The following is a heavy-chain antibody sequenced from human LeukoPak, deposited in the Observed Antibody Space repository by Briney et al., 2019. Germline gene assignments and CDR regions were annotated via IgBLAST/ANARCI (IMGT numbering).Heavy chain of an antibody. D-gene: IGHD6-6*01. J-gene: IGHJ4*02. Sequence: SETLSLTCTVSGGSISSYYWSWIRQPPGKGLEWIGYIYTSGSTSYNPSLKSRVTISVDTSKNQFSLKLSSVTAADTAVYYCARLGSSSDDYWGQGTLVTVSS. CDR2: IYTSGST. V-gene: IGHV4-4*09. CDR1: GGSISSYY. CDR3: ARLGSSSDDY.